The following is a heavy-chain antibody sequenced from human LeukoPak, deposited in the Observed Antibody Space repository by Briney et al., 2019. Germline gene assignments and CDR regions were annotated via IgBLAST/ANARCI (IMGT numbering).Heavy chain of an antibody. Sequence: GGSLRLSCTASGFPFSIYAMSWVRQAPGKGLEWVSSISTSGDHMYYADSVKLRFTISRDNAKNSLYLQMNSLRAEDTAVYYCAREGKYYGSGSYYIKYYFDYWGQGTLVTVSS. D-gene: IGHD3-10*01. V-gene: IGHV3-21*06. CDR3: AREGKYYGSGSYYIKYYFDY. CDR1: GFPFSIYA. J-gene: IGHJ4*02. CDR2: ISTSGDHM.